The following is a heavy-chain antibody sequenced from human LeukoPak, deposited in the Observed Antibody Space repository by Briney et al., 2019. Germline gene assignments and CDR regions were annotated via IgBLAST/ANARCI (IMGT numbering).Heavy chain of an antibody. CDR2: IIPIFGTA. D-gene: IGHD6-13*01. J-gene: IGHJ5*02. Sequence: ASVKVSCKASGGTFSSYAISWVRPPPGQGLEWMGRIIPIFGTANYAQKFQGRVTITADKSTSTAYMELSSLRSEDTAVYYCATHIKAAAGTEPWGQGTLVTVSS. CDR1: GGTFSSYA. V-gene: IGHV1-69*06. CDR3: ATHIKAAAGTEP.